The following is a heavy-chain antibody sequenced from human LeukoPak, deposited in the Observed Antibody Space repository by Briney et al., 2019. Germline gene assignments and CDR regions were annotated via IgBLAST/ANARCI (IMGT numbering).Heavy chain of an antibody. V-gene: IGHV3-74*01. CDR3: ARDRSITGNYDI. CDR1: GFTFSSYW. CDR2: INSDGSST. D-gene: IGHD1-20*01. J-gene: IGHJ3*02. Sequence: GGSLRLSCAASGFTFSSYWMHWVRQAPGKGLVWVSRINSDGSSTSYADSVKGRFTISRDNAKNTLYLQMNSLRAEDTALYYCARDRSITGNYDIWGQGTMVTVSS.